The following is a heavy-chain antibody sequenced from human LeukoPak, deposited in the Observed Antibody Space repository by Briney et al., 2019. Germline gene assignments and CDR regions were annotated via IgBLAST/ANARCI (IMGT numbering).Heavy chain of an antibody. CDR2: INHSGST. J-gene: IGHJ6*03. CDR1: GWSFSSYY. V-gene: IGHV4-34*01. Sequence: SETLSLTCAVYGWSFSSYYWSWIRQPPGKGLEWIGEINHSGSTNYNPSLKSRVTISVDTSENQFSLKLSSVTAADTAVYYCARISRVGYSYGYYYMDVWGKGTTVTVSS. CDR3: ARISRVGYSYGYYYMDV. D-gene: IGHD5-18*01.